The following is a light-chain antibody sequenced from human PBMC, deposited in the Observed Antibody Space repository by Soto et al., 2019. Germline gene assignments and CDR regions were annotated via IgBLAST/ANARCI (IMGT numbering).Light chain of an antibody. CDR2: DVS. CDR1: SSDVGGYNY. CDR3: SSYTSSSPVV. J-gene: IGLJ2*01. Sequence: QSVLTQPASVSGSPGQSITISCTGTSSDVGGYNYVSWYQQHPGKAPKLIIYDVSNRPSGVSNRFSGSKSGNTASLTISGLQAEDEADYYCSSYTSSSPVVFGGGTTATVL. V-gene: IGLV2-14*01.